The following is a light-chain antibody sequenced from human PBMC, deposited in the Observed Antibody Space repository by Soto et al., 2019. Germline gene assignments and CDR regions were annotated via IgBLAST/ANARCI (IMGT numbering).Light chain of an antibody. CDR2: GAS. J-gene: IGKJ4*01. CDR1: QSVSSN. V-gene: IGKV3-15*01. CDR3: QQYNNWPLT. Sequence: EIVMTQSPATLSVSPGERVILSCRASQSVSSNLAWYQQKPGQAPRLLIYGASTRATGIPARFSGSGSGTEFTLTISSLQSEDFALYYCQQYNNWPLTFGGGTKVDIK.